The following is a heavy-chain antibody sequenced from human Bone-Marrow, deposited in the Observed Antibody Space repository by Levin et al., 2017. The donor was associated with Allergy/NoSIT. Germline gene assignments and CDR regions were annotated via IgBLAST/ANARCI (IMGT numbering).Heavy chain of an antibody. V-gene: IGHV4-61*01. CDR3: ARVESEYGLKY. D-gene: IGHD2/OR15-2a*01. Sequence: PSETLSLTCTVSGASVSSGHYFWSWIRQPPGKGLEWIGYIYYSGSTTYNPSLKSRVTISVDTSKNQFSLTLRSVTAADTAVYYCARVESEYGLKYWGQGTLVTVSS. CDR2: IYYSGST. J-gene: IGHJ4*02. CDR1: GASVSSGHYF.